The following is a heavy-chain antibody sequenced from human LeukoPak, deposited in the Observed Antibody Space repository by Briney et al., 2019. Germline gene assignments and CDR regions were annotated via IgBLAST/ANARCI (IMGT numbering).Heavy chain of an antibody. V-gene: IGHV4-38-2*01. J-gene: IGHJ3*02. CDR3: ARTRARPSAFDI. Sequence: SETLSLTCAVSGYSISSGYYWGWIRQPPGKGLEWIGSIYHSGGTYYNPSLKSRVTMSVEKSKNQFSLKLSSVTAADTAVYYCARTRARPSAFDIWGQGTMVTVSS. D-gene: IGHD6-6*01. CDR2: IYHSGGT. CDR1: GYSISSGYY.